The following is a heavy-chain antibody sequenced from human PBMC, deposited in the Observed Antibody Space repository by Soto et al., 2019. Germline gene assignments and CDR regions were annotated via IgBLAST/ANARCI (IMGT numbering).Heavy chain of an antibody. CDR3: ARDFGGSYSYYYGMDV. V-gene: IGHV3-72*01. CDR1: GFTFSYHF. Sequence: EVQLVESGGGLVQPGGSLRLSCAASGFTFSYHFMDWVRQAPGKGLEWVGHIKNKANSYTTEYAASVKGRFTISRDDSKIXLYLQMNSLKTEDTAVYYCARDFGGSYSYYYGMDVWGQGTTVTVSS. D-gene: IGHD1-26*01. J-gene: IGHJ6*02. CDR2: IKNKANSYTT.